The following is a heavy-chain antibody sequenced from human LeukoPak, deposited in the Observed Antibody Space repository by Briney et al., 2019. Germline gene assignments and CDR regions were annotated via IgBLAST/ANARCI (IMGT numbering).Heavy chain of an antibody. CDR2: INHSGST. D-gene: IGHD3-10*01. Sequence: KPSETLSLTCTVSGDPINSYYWSWIRQPPGKGLEWIGEINHSGSTNYNPSLKSRVTISVDTSKNQFSLKLSSVTAADTAVYYCARRGFGELCLDPWGQGTLVTVSS. V-gene: IGHV4-34*01. CDR1: GDPINSYY. J-gene: IGHJ5*02. CDR3: ARRGFGELCLDP.